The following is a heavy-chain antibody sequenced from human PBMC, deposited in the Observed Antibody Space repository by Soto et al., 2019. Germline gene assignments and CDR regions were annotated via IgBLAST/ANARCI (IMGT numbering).Heavy chain of an antibody. CDR1: GYTFTSYY. V-gene: IGHV1-46*01. D-gene: IGHD2-15*01. Sequence: ASVKVSCKASGYTFTSYYMHWVRQAPGQGLEWMGIINPSGGSTSYAQKFQGRVTMTRDTSTSTVYMELSSLRSEDTAVYYCAIFSSQDPGAFDIWGQGTMVTVSS. CDR3: AIFSSQDPGAFDI. CDR2: INPSGGST. J-gene: IGHJ3*02.